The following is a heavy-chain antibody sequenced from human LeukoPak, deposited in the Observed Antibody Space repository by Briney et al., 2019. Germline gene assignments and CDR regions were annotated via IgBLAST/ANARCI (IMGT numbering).Heavy chain of an antibody. CDR2: ISSSSSYI. Sequence: GGSLRLSCAGSGLTFSSYSMNWVRQAPGKGLEWVSSISSSSSYIYYADSVKGRFTISRDNAKNTLYLQMNSLRAEDTAVYYCALSVDTGFDYWGQGTLVTVSS. D-gene: IGHD5-18*01. CDR3: ALSVDTGFDY. J-gene: IGHJ4*02. CDR1: GLTFSSYS. V-gene: IGHV3-21*04.